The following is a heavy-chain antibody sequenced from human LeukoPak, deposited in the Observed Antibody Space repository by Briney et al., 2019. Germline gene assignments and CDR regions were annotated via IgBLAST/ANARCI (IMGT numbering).Heavy chain of an antibody. CDR3: ARMTRYSSGWYDWFDP. CDR2: INPSGGST. CDR1: GYTFTSYY. V-gene: IGHV1-46*01. D-gene: IGHD6-19*01. Sequence: ASVKVSCKASGYTFTSYYMHWVRQAPGQGLEWMGIINPSGGSTSYAQKFQGRVTMTRDTSTSTVYMELSSLRSEDTAVYYCARMTRYSSGWYDWFDPWGQGTLVTVSS. J-gene: IGHJ5*02.